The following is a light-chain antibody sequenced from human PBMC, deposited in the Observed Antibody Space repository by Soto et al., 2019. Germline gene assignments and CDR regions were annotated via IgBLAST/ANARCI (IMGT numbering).Light chain of an antibody. J-gene: IGKJ2*01. CDR1: QSVSRN. CDR2: DAS. Sequence: EVVLTQSPATLSVSPGDRATLSCRASQSVSRNLGWYQQKPGQAPRLLIYDASTRATGVPARFSGSGSATEFTLSISSLQSEDVAVYYCQQYGDWPPETFGQGTKLEI. V-gene: IGKV3-15*01. CDR3: QQYGDWPPET.